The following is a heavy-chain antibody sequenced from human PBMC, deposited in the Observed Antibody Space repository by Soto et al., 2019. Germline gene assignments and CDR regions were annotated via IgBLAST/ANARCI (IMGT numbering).Heavy chain of an antibody. CDR2: ISAYNGNT. V-gene: IGHV1-18*01. J-gene: IGHJ4*02. D-gene: IGHD1-26*01. CDR3: ARDRGSYALDY. Sequence: QVQLVQSGAEVKKPGASVKVSCKASGYTFTSYGIIWVRQAPGQGLEWMGWISAYNGNTHYAQKLQGRVTMTTDTSTRTGYMELRSLRSDDTAVYYCARDRGSYALDYWGQGTLVTVSS. CDR1: GYTFTSYG.